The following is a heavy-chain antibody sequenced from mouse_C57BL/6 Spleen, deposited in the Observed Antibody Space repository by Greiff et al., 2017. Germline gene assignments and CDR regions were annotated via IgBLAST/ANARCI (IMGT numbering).Heavy chain of an antibody. CDR2: INPGSGGT. D-gene: IGHD1-1*01. J-gene: IGHJ4*01. CDR3: ARATVVATDYYAMDY. V-gene: IGHV1-54*01. Sequence: QVQLQQSGAELVRPGTSVKVSCKASGYAFTNYLIEWVKQRPGQGLEWIGVINPGSGGTNYNEKFKGKATLTADKSSSTAYMQLSSLTSEDSAVYFCARATVVATDYYAMDYWGQGTSVTVSS. CDR1: GYAFTNYL.